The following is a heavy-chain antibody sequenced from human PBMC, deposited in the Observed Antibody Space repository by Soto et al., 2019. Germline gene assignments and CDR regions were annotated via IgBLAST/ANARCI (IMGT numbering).Heavy chain of an antibody. V-gene: IGHV3-48*03. J-gene: IGHJ4*02. Sequence: GGSLRLFCASSRFTFSRYEMNWVRQAPGKGLEWVASISSSGTSIYYADSVKGRFSISRDNDKNSVYLAMNSLRVDDTAVYYCARDRGYTSGSYGGAFDFWGQGTLVTVSS. CDR2: ISSSGTSI. CDR3: ARDRGYTSGSYGGAFDF. D-gene: IGHD6-19*01. CDR1: RFTFSRYE.